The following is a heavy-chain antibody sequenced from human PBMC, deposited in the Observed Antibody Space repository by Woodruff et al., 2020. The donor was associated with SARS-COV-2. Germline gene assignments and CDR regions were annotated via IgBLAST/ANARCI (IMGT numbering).Heavy chain of an antibody. V-gene: IGHV3-74*01. D-gene: IGHD1-26*01. CDR2: INPDASRT. Sequence: SRINPDASRTSYADSVKGRLTISRDNAKNTVYLQMNSLRVEDTAVYFCARVKSGSDDWLDPWGQGTLVTVSS. CDR3: ARVKSGSDDWLDP. J-gene: IGHJ5*02.